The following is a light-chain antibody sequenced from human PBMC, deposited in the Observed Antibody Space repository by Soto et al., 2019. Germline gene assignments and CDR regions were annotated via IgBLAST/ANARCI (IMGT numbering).Light chain of an antibody. J-gene: IGKJ5*01. CDR3: QQYGSSPPIT. V-gene: IGKV3-20*01. Sequence: EIVLTQSPGTLSLSPGERATLSCRASQSVGSNLAWYQHKPGQAPRLLIYGASSRATGIPDRFSGSGSGTDFTLTISRLEPEDFAVYYCQQYGSSPPITFGQGTRLEI. CDR2: GAS. CDR1: QSVGSN.